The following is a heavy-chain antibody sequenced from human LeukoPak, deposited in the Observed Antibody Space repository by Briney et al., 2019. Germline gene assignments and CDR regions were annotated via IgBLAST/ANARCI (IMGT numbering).Heavy chain of an antibody. CDR1: GYSISSGYY. D-gene: IGHD6-13*01. J-gene: IGHJ5*02. CDR3: ATTLSSSWYYNWFDP. Sequence: SETLSLTCTVSGYSISSGYYWGWIRQPPGKGLEWIGSIYHSGSTYYNPSLKSRVTISVDTSKNQFSLKVSSATAADTAVYYCATTLSSSWYYNWFDPWGQRTLVTVSS. CDR2: IYHSGST. V-gene: IGHV4-38-2*02.